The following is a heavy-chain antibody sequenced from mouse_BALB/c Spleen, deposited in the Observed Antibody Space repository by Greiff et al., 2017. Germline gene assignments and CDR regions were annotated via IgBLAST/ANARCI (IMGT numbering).Heavy chain of an antibody. CDR1: GYAFSSYW. CDR2: IYPGDGDT. J-gene: IGHJ2*01. V-gene: IGHV1-80*01. CDR3: ARRLRGYYFDY. Sequence: QVQLQQSGAELVRPGSSVKISCKASGYAFSSYWMNWVKQRPGQGLEWIGQIYPGDGDTNYNGKFKGKATLTADKSSSTAYMQLSSLTSEDSAVYFCARRLRGYYFDYWGQGTTLTVSA. D-gene: IGHD1-1*01.